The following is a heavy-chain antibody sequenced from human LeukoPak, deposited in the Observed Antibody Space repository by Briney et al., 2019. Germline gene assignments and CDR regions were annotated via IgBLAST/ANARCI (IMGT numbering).Heavy chain of an antibody. D-gene: IGHD5-24*01. V-gene: IGHV4-39*07. CDR3: ARGLGDGYNSPSFDY. CDR2: INHNGKT. CDR1: GDSLSSNNYY. Sequence: SETLSLTCSVSGDSLSSNNYYWGWIRQPPGKGLEWIGSINHNGKTFYNPSLKSRVTISVDTSKNQFSLKLSSVTAADTAVYYCARGLGDGYNSPSFDYWGQGTLVTVSS. J-gene: IGHJ4*02.